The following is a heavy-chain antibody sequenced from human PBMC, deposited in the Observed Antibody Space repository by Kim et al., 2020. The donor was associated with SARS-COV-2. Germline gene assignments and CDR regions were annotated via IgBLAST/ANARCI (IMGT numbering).Heavy chain of an antibody. D-gene: IGHD4-17*01. CDR3: AKGRTTVTPFDY. Sequence: YSGKGRFTISRDNSKNTLYLYMNSLRAEDTAVYYCAKGRTTVTPFDYWGQGTLVTVSS. J-gene: IGHJ4*02. V-gene: IGHV3-23*01.